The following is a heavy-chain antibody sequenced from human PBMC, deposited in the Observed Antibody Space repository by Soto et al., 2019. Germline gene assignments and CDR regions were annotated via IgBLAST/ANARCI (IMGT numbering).Heavy chain of an antibody. Sequence: EVQLLESGGGLVQPGGSLRLSCAASGFTFSSYAMSWVRQAPGKGLEWVSAIGGSGGSTYYADSVKGRFTISRDNSKNTLYLQMNSLRAEDTAVYYCAKDLSGWYERLRGGFDYWGQGTLVTVSS. CDR2: IGGSGGST. V-gene: IGHV3-23*01. CDR1: GFTFSSYA. J-gene: IGHJ4*02. CDR3: AKDLSGWYERLRGGFDY. D-gene: IGHD6-19*01.